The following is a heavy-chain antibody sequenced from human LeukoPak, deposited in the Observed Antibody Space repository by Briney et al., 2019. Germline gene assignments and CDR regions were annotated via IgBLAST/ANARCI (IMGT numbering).Heavy chain of an antibody. V-gene: IGHV3-11*04. CDR2: ISSSGSTI. CDR3: AKSSGGLPRDYFDY. Sequence: PGGSLRLSCAASGFTFSDYYMSWIRQAPGKGLEWVSYISSSGSTIYYADSVKGRFTISRGNSKNTLYLQMNSLRAEDTAVYYCAKSSGGLPRDYFDYWGQGTLVTVSS. J-gene: IGHJ4*02. CDR1: GFTFSDYY. D-gene: IGHD1-26*01.